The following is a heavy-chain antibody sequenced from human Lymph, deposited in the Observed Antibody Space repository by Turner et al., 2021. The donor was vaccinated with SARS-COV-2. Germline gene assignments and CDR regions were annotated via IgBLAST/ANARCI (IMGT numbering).Heavy chain of an antibody. V-gene: IGHV3-23*01. J-gene: IGHJ6*02. CDR1: GFPFNNYA. CDR3: ANLYPTVSWEFPYGMDV. Sequence: EVQLLESGGGLVQPGGSLRLSCAASGFPFNNYAMSWVRQAPGKGLEWVSTISGSGCSTYYADSVKGRFIISRDNSKNTLYLQMNSLRAEDTAVYYCANLYPTVSWEFPYGMDVWGQGTTVTVSS. D-gene: IGHD3-16*01. CDR2: ISGSGCST.